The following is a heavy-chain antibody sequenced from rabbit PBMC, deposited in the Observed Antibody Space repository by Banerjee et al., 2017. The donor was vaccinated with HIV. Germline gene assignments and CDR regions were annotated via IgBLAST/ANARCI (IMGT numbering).Heavy chain of an antibody. CDR2: VEIGSGYT. V-gene: IGHV1S40*01. Sequence: QSLEESGGDLVKPEGSLTLTCTVSGFSFSNKYVMCWVRQAPGKGLEWIACVEIGSGYTYYANWAKGRFTISKTSSTTVTLQMTSLTAADTATYFCARDSFAGVIGWNLNLWGQGTLVTVS. D-gene: IGHD4-2*01. CDR3: ARDSFAGVIGWNLNL. CDR1: GFSFSNKYV. J-gene: IGHJ4*01.